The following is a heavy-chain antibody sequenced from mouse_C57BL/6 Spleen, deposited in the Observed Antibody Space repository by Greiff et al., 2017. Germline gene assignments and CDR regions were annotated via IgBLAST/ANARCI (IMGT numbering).Heavy chain of an antibody. J-gene: IGHJ1*03. Sequence: EVQLQESGPELVKPGASVKISCKASGYSFTGYYMNWVKQSPEKSLEWIGEINPSTGGTTSNQKFKAKATLTVAKSSSTAYMQLKSLTSEDSAVYYCARAGDYYGSSYGWYFDVWGTGTTVTVSS. D-gene: IGHD1-1*01. CDR1: GYSFTGYY. CDR3: ARAGDYYGSSYGWYFDV. V-gene: IGHV1-42*01. CDR2: INPSTGGT.